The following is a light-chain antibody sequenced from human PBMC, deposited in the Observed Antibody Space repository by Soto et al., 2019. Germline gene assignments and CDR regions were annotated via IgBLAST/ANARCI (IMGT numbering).Light chain of an antibody. V-gene: IGKV3-20*01. Sequence: EIVLTQSPGTLSLSPGERATLSCRASQSVAGSYLAWYQQHPGQAPRLLIYGASNRATGIPDRFGGRGSGTDFTLTISRLEPDDFAVYFCQQYVTSPYTFGQGTKLEIK. CDR3: QQYVTSPYT. J-gene: IGKJ2*01. CDR1: QSVAGSY. CDR2: GAS.